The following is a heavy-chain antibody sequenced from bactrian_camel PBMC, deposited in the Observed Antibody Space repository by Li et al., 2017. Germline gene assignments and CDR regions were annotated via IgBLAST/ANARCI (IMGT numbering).Heavy chain of an antibody. V-gene: IGHV3S10*01. CDR3: ASPGENGGTFGY. Sequence: DVQLVESGGGSVQPGGSLRLSCTVSGSTYNNYCMGWFRQAPGKEREGVAAFDIDGTTSYANSVKGRFVISKDYTKNTVYLQMNSLKPEYTAVYYCASPGENGGTFGYWGQGTQVTVS. CDR1: GSTYNNYC. CDR2: FDIDGTT. J-gene: IGHJ6*01. D-gene: IGHD6*01.